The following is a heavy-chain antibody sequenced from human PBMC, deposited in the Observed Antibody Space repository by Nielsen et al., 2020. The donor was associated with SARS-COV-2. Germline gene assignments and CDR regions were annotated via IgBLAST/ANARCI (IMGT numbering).Heavy chain of an antibody. CDR3: ATDRGGRDLSEYFPRHLDF. CDR2: IIFMSGTT. Sequence: SVKVSCKASGGTFSSFAISWVRQAPGQGLEWMGGIIFMSGTTNYAPTFQSRVTITADESTSTAYMELSSLRSADTAVYYCATDRGGRDLSEYFPRHLDFWGQGTLVTISS. CDR1: GGTFSSFA. V-gene: IGHV1-69*13. J-gene: IGHJ4*02. D-gene: IGHD2/OR15-2a*01.